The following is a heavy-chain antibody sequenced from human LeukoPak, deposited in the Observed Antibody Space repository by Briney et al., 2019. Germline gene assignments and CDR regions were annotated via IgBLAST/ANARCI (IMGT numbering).Heavy chain of an antibody. Sequence: GGSLRLSCAASGFTFNTYCMSWVRQAPGKGLEWVAKINLVGSEKFYVDSVEGRFTMSRDNTKNSLDLQMNSLRAEDTAVYYCVRYKSGTGRTAAFDVWGRGTMVTVSS. D-gene: IGHD3-10*01. CDR2: INLVGSEK. J-gene: IGHJ3*01. CDR1: GFTFNTYC. V-gene: IGHV3-7*01. CDR3: VRYKSGTGRTAAFDV.